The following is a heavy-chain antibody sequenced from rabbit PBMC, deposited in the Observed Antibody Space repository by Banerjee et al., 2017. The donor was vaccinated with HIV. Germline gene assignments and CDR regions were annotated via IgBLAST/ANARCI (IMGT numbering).Heavy chain of an antibody. CDR3: ARDVGYVGAVYFNL. D-gene: IGHD4-2*01. CDR2: IYPGKGTT. J-gene: IGHJ4*01. CDR1: GFSFSSNYY. Sequence: QEQLVESGGGLVKPGGTLTLTCTASGFSFSSNYYMCWVRQAPGKGLEWIGTIYPGKGTTDYVSWVNGRFSISRENTQNTVSLQMTSLTAADTATYFCARDVGYVGAVYFNLWGPGTLVTVS. V-gene: IGHV1S43*01.